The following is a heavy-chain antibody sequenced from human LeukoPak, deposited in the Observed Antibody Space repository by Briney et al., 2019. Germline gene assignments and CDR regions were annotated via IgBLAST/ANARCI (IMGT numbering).Heavy chain of an antibody. Sequence: SETLSLICTVSGGSVSTGSYYWSLIRQPPGNVLWWIGIIYYSASTNYNPSLKSRVTISVDTSKNQFSLKLSSVTAAATAVYYCAREAYYYDSGSPYMDVWGKGTTVTVSS. J-gene: IGHJ6*04. CDR1: GGSVSTGSYY. D-gene: IGHD3-10*01. V-gene: IGHV4-61*01. CDR3: AREAYYYDSGSPYMDV. CDR2: IYYSAST.